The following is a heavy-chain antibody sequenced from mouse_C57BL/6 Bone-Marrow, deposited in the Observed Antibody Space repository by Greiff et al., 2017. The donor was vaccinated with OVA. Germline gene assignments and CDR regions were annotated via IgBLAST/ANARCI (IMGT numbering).Heavy chain of an antibody. CDR3: AIDYDAMDY. V-gene: IGHV2-2*01. J-gene: IGHJ4*01. Sequence: VQLQQSGPGLVQPSQSLSITCTVSGFSLTSYGVHWVRQSPGKGLEWLGVIWSGGSTDYTAAFISRLSISKDNSKSQVFFKMNSLPADDTAIYYCAIDYDAMDYWGQGTSVTVSS. CDR1: GFSLTSYG. CDR2: IWSGGST.